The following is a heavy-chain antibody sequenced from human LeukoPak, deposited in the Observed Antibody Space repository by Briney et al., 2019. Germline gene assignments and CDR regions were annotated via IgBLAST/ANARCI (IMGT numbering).Heavy chain of an antibody. Sequence: ASVKVSCKASGYTFTDCYMHWVRQAPGQGLERMGWINPNSGGTNYTQNFQGRVTMTRDTSISTAYMELSRLRSDDTAVYYCARSRKSWGYGGLDFDYWGQGTLVTVSS. J-gene: IGHJ4*02. D-gene: IGHD5-12*01. CDR3: ARSRKSWGYGGLDFDY. V-gene: IGHV1-2*02. CDR2: INPNSGGT. CDR1: GYTFTDCY.